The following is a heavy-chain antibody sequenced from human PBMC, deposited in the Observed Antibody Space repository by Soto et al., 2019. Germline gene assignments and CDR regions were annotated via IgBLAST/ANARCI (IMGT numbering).Heavy chain of an antibody. J-gene: IGHJ6*03. Sequence: GGSLRLSCAASGFTFSNAWMSWVRQAPGKGLEWVGRIKSKTDGGTTDYAAPVKGRFTISRDDSKNTLYLQMNSLKTEDTAVYYCTTAQWLVPDYYYYYMDVWGKGTTVTVSS. V-gene: IGHV3-15*01. CDR1: GFTFSNAW. D-gene: IGHD6-19*01. CDR2: IKSKTDGGTT. CDR3: TTAQWLVPDYYYYYMDV.